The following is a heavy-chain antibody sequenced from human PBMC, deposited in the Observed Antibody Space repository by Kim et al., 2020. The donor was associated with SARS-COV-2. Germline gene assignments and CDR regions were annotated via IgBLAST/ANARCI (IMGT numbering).Heavy chain of an antibody. V-gene: IGHV1-69*01. CDR3: ARGEIYYDSSGYIDAFDI. Sequence: QGRVTITADESTSTAYMELSSLRSEDTAVYYCARGEIYYDSSGYIDAFDIWGQGTMVTVSS. D-gene: IGHD3-22*01. J-gene: IGHJ3*02.